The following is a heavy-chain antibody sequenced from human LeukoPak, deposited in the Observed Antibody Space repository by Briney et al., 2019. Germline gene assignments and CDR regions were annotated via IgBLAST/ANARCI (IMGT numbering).Heavy chain of an antibody. V-gene: IGHV3-30*04. D-gene: IGHD1-26*01. J-gene: IGHJ5*02. CDR1: GFPFSTYA. Sequence: GGSLRLSCAASGFPFSTYAMHWVRQAPGKGLEWLGLISFDGDKQIYPASVKGRFTISRDTSKSTLYLQMNSLRPEDAALYYCARESHEGATRAYNWFDPWGQETLVTVSS. CDR2: ISFDGDKQ. CDR3: ARESHEGATRAYNWFDP.